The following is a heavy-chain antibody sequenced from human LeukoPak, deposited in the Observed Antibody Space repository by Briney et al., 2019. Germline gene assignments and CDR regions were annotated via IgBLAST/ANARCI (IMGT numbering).Heavy chain of an antibody. CDR3: ARDGSGNSNYFDF. V-gene: IGHV4-39*07. J-gene: IGHJ4*02. D-gene: IGHD3-10*01. CDR1: GGSISSSSYY. Sequence: SETLSLTCTVSGGSISSSSYYWGWIRQPPGKGLEWIGSIYYSGSTYCNPSLKSRVTISVDTSKIQFSLKLSSVTAADTAVYYCARDGSGNSNYFDFWGQGTLVTVSS. CDR2: IYYSGST.